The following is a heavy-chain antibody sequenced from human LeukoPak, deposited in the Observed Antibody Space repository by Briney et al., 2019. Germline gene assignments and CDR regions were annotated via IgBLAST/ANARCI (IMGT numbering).Heavy chain of an antibody. J-gene: IGHJ6*03. D-gene: IGHD3-10*01. Sequence: GGSLRLSCAASGFTFSSYAMSWVRQAPGKGLEWVSAISGSGGSTYYGDSVKGRFTISRDNSKNTLYLQMNSLRAEDTAVYYCAKHGSGSYYYYYMDVWGKGTTVTVSS. CDR1: GFTFSSYA. CDR3: AKHGSGSYYYYYMDV. V-gene: IGHV3-23*01. CDR2: ISGSGGST.